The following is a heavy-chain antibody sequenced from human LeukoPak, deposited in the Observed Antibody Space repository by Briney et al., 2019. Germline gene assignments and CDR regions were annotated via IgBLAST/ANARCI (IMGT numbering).Heavy chain of an antibody. D-gene: IGHD2-2*01. CDR1: GFTFSSYG. J-gene: IGHJ4*02. CDR2: IWYDGSNK. Sequence: GGSLRLSCAASGFTFSSYGMHWVRQAPGKGLEWVAVIWYDGSNKYYADSVKGRFTISRDNAKNTLYLQMNSLRAEDTAVYYCATYCSSTSCPHWGQGTLVTVSS. V-gene: IGHV3-33*01. CDR3: ATYCSSTSCPH.